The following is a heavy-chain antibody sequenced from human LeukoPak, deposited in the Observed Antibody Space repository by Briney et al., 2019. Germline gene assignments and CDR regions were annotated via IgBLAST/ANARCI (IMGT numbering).Heavy chain of an antibody. D-gene: IGHD3-9*01. J-gene: IGHJ4*02. CDR3: ARAGRFFDWLVQGALDY. CDR2: IHPDSGNT. V-gene: IGHV1-8*01. CDR1: GYTFSEFE. Sequence: ASVKVSCKASGYTFSEFEIHWVRQATGQGLEWMGWIHPDSGNTDYAQKFQDRLTMTRETSTTTAYMELSSLRSEDTAVYYCARAGRFFDWLVQGALDYWGQGTLVTVSS.